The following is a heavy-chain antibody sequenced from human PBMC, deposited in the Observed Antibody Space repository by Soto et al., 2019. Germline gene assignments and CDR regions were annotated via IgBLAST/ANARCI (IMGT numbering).Heavy chain of an antibody. CDR1: GGSFSGYY. CDR3: ARVELSGSYYDY. J-gene: IGHJ4*02. D-gene: IGHD1-26*01. Sequence: SETLSLTCAVYGGSFSGYYWSWIRQSPGKGLEWIGEINHSGSTNYNPSLKSRVTISVDTSKNQFSLKLSSVTAADTAVYYCARVELSGSYYDYWGQGTLVTVSS. CDR2: INHSGST. V-gene: IGHV4-34*01.